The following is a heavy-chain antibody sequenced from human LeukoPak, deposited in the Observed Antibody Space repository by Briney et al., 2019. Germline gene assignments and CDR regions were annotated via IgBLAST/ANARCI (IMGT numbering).Heavy chain of an antibody. V-gene: IGHV3-48*04. CDR2: ISSSGSTI. CDR1: GFTFSTYG. Sequence: PGGSLRLSCGASGFTFSTYGMSWVRQAPGKGLEWVSYISSSGSTIYYADSVKGRFTISRDNAKNSLYLQMNSLRAEDTAVYYCARGGWNYSPDYWGQGTLVTVSS. CDR3: ARGGWNYSPDY. J-gene: IGHJ4*02. D-gene: IGHD1-7*01.